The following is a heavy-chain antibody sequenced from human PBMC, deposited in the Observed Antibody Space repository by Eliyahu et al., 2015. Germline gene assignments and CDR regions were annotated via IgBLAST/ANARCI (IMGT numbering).Heavy chain of an antibody. CDR2: IKQDGSEK. CDR1: GFTXSSXW. CDR3: ARGCSSTSCWCY. J-gene: IGHJ4*02. V-gene: IGHV3-7*01. Sequence: EVQLVESGGGLVLPGGSLRLSXAASGFTXSSXWMSWVRQAPGKGLEWVANIKQDGSEKYYVDSVKGRFTISRDNAKNSLYLQMNSLRAEDTAVYYCARGCSSTSCWCYWGQGTLVTVSS. D-gene: IGHD2-2*01.